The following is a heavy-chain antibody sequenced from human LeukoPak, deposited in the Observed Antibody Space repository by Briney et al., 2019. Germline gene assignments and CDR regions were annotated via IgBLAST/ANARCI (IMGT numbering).Heavy chain of an antibody. D-gene: IGHD6-19*01. CDR3: AREQAVAGTFAFDI. CDR1: VGTFSSYA. Sequence: AVNVSCKASVGTFSSYAIIWVRQAPGQALEWMGVIIPIFGTANYAQKFQGRVTITADESTSTAYMELSSLRSEDTAVYYCAREQAVAGTFAFDIWGQGTMVTVSS. CDR2: IIPIFGTA. J-gene: IGHJ3*02. V-gene: IGHV1-69*13.